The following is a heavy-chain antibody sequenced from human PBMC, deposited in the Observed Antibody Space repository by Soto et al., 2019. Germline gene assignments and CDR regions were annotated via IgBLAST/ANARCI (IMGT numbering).Heavy chain of an antibody. CDR2: IYYSGST. CDR1: GGSISSGDYY. J-gene: IGHJ6*02. D-gene: IGHD2-15*01. CDR3: ASAPLGYCSGGSCPEGMDV. Sequence: PSETLSLTCTVSGGSISSGDYYWSWIRQPPGKGLEWIGYIYYSGSTYYNPSLKSRVTIPVDTSKNQFSLKLSSVTAADTAVYYCASAPLGYCSGGSCPEGMDVWGQGTTVTVSS. V-gene: IGHV4-30-4*01.